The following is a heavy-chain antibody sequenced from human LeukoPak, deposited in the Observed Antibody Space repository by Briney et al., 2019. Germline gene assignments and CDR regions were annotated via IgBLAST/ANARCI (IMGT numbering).Heavy chain of an antibody. CDR2: ITPSDSYA. D-gene: IGHD1-14*01. CDR3: ATSSGNSPFDY. V-gene: IGHV5-10-1*01. Sequence: KPGESRNFPGKALAYSFTTFWITGLRKLPGKGLKWMGWITPSDSYANYSPTSRGNVTISDSKSSTTAYLQWRSLRASATAMYYCATSSGNSPFDYWGQGTLVTVSS. J-gene: IGHJ4*02. CDR1: AYSFTTFW.